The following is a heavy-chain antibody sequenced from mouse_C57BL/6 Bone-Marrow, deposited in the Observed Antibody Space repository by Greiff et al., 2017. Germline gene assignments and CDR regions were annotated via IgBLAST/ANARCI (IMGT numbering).Heavy chain of an antibody. CDR1: GFTFTDYY. J-gene: IGHJ4*01. CDR2: IRNKANGYTT. CDR3: ASSTVYAMDY. Sequence: EVQLVESGGGLVQPGGSLSLSCAASGFTFTDYYMSWVRQPPGKALEWLGFIRNKANGYTTEYSASVKGRFTISRDNSQSILYLQMNALRAEDSATYYCASSTVYAMDYWGQGTSVTVSS. V-gene: IGHV7-3*01.